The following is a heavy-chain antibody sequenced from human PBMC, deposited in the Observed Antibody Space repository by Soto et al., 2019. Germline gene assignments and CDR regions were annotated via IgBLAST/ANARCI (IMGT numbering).Heavy chain of an antibody. D-gene: IGHD3-3*01. V-gene: IGHV3-48*01. CDR3: AKEGYYDFWSGSSLYNYYSYMDV. CDR2: ISSCGSIF. J-gene: IGHJ6*03. CDR1: GFTFSSYN. Sequence: GGSRRLYCADSGFTFSSYNMHWVLQAPEKGLEWVAVISSCGSIFYYADSVKGRFTISRYNTKNTLYLQMNSLRAEDTAVYYCAKEGYYDFWSGSSLYNYYSYMDVWGKGTTVTGSS.